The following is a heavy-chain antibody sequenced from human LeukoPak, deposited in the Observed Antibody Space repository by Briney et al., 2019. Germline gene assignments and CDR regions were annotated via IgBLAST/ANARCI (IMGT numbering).Heavy chain of an antibody. CDR1: GGSISSYY. D-gene: IGHD4-11*01. V-gene: IGHV4-59*01. J-gene: IGHJ5*02. CDR3: ARGTVTTWAWFDP. CDR2: IYYSGST. Sequence: SETLSLTCTVSGGSISSYYWSWIRQPPGKGLEWIWYIYYSGSTNYNPSLKSRVTISVDTYKNQFSLKLSSVTAADTAVYYCARGTVTTWAWFDPWGQGTLVTVSS.